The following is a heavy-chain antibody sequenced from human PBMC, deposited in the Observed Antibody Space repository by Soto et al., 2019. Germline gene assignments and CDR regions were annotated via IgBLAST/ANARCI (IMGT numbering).Heavy chain of an antibody. CDR1: GGSISSGGYY. J-gene: IGHJ4*02. CDR2: IYYSGST. D-gene: IGHD6-19*01. CDR3: ARDSPIAVAGTGY. V-gene: IGHV4-31*03. Sequence: SETLSLTCTVSGGSISSGGYYWSWIRQHPGKGLEWIGYIYYSGSTYYNPSLKSRVTISVDTSKNQFSLKLSSVTAADTAVYYCARDSPIAVAGTGYWGQGTLVTVSS.